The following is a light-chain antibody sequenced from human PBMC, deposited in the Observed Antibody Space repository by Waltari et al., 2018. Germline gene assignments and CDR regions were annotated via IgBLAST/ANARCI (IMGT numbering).Light chain of an antibody. Sequence: SYELTQPPSVSVSSGQTAIITCSGDKLGDKYVCWYQQKPGQSPVLIIYEDTMRPSGIPGRFSGSNSGNTATLTISGTQTLDEADYYCQVGDGITSTGVFGGGTRLTVL. CDR1: KLGDKY. CDR2: EDT. V-gene: IGLV3-1*01. J-gene: IGLJ3*02. CDR3: QVGDGITSTGV.